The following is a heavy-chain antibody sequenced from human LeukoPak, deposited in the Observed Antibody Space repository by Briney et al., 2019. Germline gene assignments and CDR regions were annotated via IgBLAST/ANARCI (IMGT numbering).Heavy chain of an antibody. CDR2: IRSKANSYAT. D-gene: IGHD1-14*01. J-gene: IGHJ6*02. CDR1: GFTFRTYW. CDR3: TRHQPGDYYYYGMDV. V-gene: IGHV3-73*01. Sequence: GGSLRLSCEASGFTFRTYWMSWVRQASGKGLEWVGRIRSKANSYATAYAASVKGRFTISRDDSKNTAYLQMNSLKTEDTAVYYCTRHQPGDYYYYGMDVWGQGTTVTVSS.